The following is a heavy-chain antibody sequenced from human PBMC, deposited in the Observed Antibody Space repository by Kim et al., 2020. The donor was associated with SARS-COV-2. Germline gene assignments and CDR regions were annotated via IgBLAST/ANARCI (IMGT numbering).Heavy chain of an antibody. CDR1: GFTFSSHD. CDR3: VRDLSGSNYYYGMDV. CDR2: IGADGDT. V-gene: IGHV3-13*01. J-gene: IGHJ6*02. Sequence: GGSLRLSCAASGFTFSSHDMHWVRQATGKGLEWVSGIGADGDTYYLGSVRGRFTISRENAKNSLYLQMNSQTVGDTAVYYCVRDLSGSNYYYGMDVWGQGTTVTVSS. D-gene: IGHD1-26*01.